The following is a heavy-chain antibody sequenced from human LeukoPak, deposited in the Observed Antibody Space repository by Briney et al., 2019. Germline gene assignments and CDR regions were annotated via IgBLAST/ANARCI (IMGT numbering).Heavy chain of an antibody. V-gene: IGHV1-69*04. CDR3: ARDQCSSTSCLGGFDP. Sequence: SVKVSCKASGGTFSSYAISWVRQAPGQGLEWMGRIIPILGIANYAQKFQGRVTITTDESTSTAYMELSSLRSEDTAVYYCARDQCSSTSCLGGFDPWGQGTLVTVSS. CDR2: IIPILGIA. D-gene: IGHD2-2*01. J-gene: IGHJ5*02. CDR1: GGTFSSYA.